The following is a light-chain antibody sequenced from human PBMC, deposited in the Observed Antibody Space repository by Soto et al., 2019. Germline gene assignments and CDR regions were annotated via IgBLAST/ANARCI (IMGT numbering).Light chain of an antibody. CDR3: AAWDDSLNGWV. J-gene: IGLJ3*02. V-gene: IGLV1-40*01. CDR2: GDN. CDR1: TSNIGAPYD. Sequence: QLVLTQPPSVSGAPGQRVSISCTGSTSNIGAPYDVHWYQHLPGTAPKLLIYGDNNRPSGVPDRFSGSKSGTSASLAITRLQAEDEADYYCAAWDDSLNGWVFGGGTKVTVL.